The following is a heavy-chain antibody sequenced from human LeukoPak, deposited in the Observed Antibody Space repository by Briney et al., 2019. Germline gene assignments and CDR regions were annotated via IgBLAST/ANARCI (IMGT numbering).Heavy chain of an antibody. CDR3: TTHYYGSGSYPQP. Sequence: GGSLRLSCAASGFTFSSYWMSWVRQAPGKGLEWVANIKQDGSEKYYVDSVKGRFTISRDNAKNSLYLQMNSLRAEDTAVYYCTTHYYGSGSYPQPWGQGTLVTVSS. J-gene: IGHJ5*02. CDR2: IKQDGSEK. V-gene: IGHV3-7*01. D-gene: IGHD3-10*01. CDR1: GFTFSSYW.